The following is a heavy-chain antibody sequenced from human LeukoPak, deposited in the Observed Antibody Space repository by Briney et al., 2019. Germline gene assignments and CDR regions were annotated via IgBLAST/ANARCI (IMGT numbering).Heavy chain of an antibody. CDR1: GFTFSSYS. Sequence: GGSLRLSCAASGFTFSSYSMNWVRQAPGKGLEWVSYISSSSTIYYADSVKGRFTISRDNAKNSLYLQMNSLRAEDTAVYYRARDGIAAAGSLDYWGQGTLVTVSS. V-gene: IGHV3-48*04. D-gene: IGHD6-13*01. CDR3: ARDGIAAAGSLDY. CDR2: ISSSSTI. J-gene: IGHJ4*02.